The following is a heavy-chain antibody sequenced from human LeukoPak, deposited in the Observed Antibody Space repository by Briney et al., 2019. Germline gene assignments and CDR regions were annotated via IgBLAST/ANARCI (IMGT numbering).Heavy chain of an antibody. CDR1: GFTFSTYA. J-gene: IGHJ3*02. V-gene: IGHV3-23*01. Sequence: PGGSLRLSCAASGFTFSTYAMSWVRQAPGKGLEWVSGISGSGATTYYADSAKGRFTISRDNSKNTLYVHMNSLRAEDTAVYYCAKIVGIIRRGAFDIWRQGTMVTVSS. CDR3: AKIVGIIRRGAFDI. D-gene: IGHD3-10*01. CDR2: ISGSGATT.